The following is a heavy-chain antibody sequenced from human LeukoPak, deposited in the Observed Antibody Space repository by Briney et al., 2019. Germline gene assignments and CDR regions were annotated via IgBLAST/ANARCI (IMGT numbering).Heavy chain of an antibody. D-gene: IGHD3-3*01. V-gene: IGHV3-21*01. J-gene: IGHJ6*02. CDR3: AKDYDFWSRYGMDV. CDR1: GFTFSSYS. Sequence: PGGSLRLSCAASGFTFSSYSMNWVRQAPGKGLEWVSSISSSSSYIYYADSVKGRFTISRDNSKNTLYLQMNSLRAEDTAVYYCAKDYDFWSRYGMDVWGQGTTVTVSS. CDR2: ISSSSSYI.